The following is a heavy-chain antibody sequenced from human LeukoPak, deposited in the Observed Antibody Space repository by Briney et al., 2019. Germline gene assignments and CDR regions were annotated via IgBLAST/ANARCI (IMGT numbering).Heavy chain of an antibody. CDR3: ARVRSPRYFDY. V-gene: IGHV3-74*01. J-gene: IGHJ4*02. CDR2: INSDGSST. CDR1: RFTFSTYW. Sequence: GGSLRLSCAASRFTFSTYWMHWVRQAPGKGLVWVSRINSDGSSTDYADSVKGRFTISRDNAKNTLYLQMNSLRAEDTAVYYCARVRSPRYFDYWGQGTLVTVSS.